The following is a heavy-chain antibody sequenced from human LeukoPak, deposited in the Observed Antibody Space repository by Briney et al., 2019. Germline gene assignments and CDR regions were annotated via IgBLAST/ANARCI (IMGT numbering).Heavy chain of an antibody. CDR3: AKSRRRWELLYEFDY. CDR1: GFTFSSYG. V-gene: IGHV3-30*18. D-gene: IGHD1-26*01. J-gene: IGHJ4*02. Sequence: GGSLRLSCAASGFTFSSYGMHWVRQAPGKGLEWVAVISYDGSNKYYADSVKGRFTISRDNSKNTLYLQMNSLRAEDTAVYYCAKSRRRWELLYEFDYWGQGTLVTVSS. CDR2: ISYDGSNK.